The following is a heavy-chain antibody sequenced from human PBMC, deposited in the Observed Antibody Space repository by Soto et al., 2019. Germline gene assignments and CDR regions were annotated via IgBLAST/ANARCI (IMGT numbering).Heavy chain of an antibody. V-gene: IGHV4-34*01. CDR2: INHSGST. D-gene: IGHD2-2*01. Sequence: SETLSLTCAVYGGSFSGYYWSWIRQPPGKGLEWIGEINHSGSTNYNPSLKSRVTISVDTSKNQFSLKLSSVTAADTAVYYCAKVSRGIGVVPAALNWGQGTLVTVSS. J-gene: IGHJ4*02. CDR3: AKVSRGIGVVPAALN. CDR1: GGSFSGYY.